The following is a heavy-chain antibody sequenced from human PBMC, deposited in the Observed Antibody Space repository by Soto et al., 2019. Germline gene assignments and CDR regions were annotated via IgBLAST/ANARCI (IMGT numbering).Heavy chain of an antibody. V-gene: IGHV4-34*01. J-gene: IGHJ5*02. CDR1: GGSFSVYY. D-gene: IGHD2-2*01. CDR3: ARGVVVVPAALGSGNWFDP. Sequence: SETLSLTCSVYGGSFSVYYWSWIRQPPGKGLEWIGEINHSGSTNYNPSLKSRVTISVDTSKNQFSLKLSSVTAADTAVYYCARGVVVVPAALGSGNWFDPWGQGTLVTVSS. CDR2: INHSGST.